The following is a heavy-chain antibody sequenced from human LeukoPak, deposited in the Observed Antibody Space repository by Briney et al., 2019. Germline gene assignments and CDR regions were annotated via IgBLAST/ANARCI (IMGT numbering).Heavy chain of an antibody. V-gene: IGHV5-10-1*01. J-gene: IGHJ4*02. D-gene: IGHD3-10*01. CDR3: ARLSFGEEGY. CDR2: IDPNDSYT. Sequence: GASLQISSKGFGSRFTSYWISWGRRQPGKGLEWMGGIDPNDSYTNYSPSFQGHVTISADKSISTAYLQWSSLKASDTAMYYCARLSFGEEGYWGQGTRVTGSS. CDR1: GSRFTSYW.